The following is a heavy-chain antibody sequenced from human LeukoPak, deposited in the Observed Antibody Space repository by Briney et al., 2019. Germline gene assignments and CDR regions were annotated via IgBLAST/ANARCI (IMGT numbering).Heavy chain of an antibody. CDR3: ARDVSGYYPY. V-gene: IGHV4-59*01. D-gene: IGHD3-22*01. CDR1: GGSISSYY. CDR2: IYYSGST. Sequence: SETLSLTSTVSGGSISSYYWSWIRQPPGKGLEWIGYIYYSGSTNYNPSLKSRVTISVDTSKNQFSLKLSSVTAADTAVYYCARDVSGYYPYWGQGTLVTVSS. J-gene: IGHJ4*02.